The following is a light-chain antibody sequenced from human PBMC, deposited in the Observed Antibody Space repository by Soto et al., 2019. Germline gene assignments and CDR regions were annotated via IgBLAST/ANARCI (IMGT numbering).Light chain of an antibody. Sequence: QSVLTQPPSVSAAPGQKVTISCSGSSSNIENYYVSWYQQLPGTAPKLLIYDNNKRPSGIPDRFSGSKSGTSATLDITGLQTGDEADYYCGTYDSSLRDGVFGTGIKVTVL. J-gene: IGLJ1*01. CDR3: GTYDSSLRDGV. CDR2: DNN. V-gene: IGLV1-51*01. CDR1: SSNIENYY.